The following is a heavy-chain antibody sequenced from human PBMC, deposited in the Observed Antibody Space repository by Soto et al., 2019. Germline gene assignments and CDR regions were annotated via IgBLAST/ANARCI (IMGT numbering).Heavy chain of an antibody. Sequence: EVQLVESGGGLVKPGGSLRLSCAASGFTFSSYSMNWVRQAPGKGLEWVSSISSSSSYIYYADSVKGRFTISRDNAKNSLYLQMNSLRAEDTAVYYCASGPAPPYDIYDYNWFDPWGQGTLVTVSS. J-gene: IGHJ5*02. D-gene: IGHD3-9*01. CDR2: ISSSSSYI. V-gene: IGHV3-21*01. CDR3: ASGPAPPYDIYDYNWFDP. CDR1: GFTFSSYS.